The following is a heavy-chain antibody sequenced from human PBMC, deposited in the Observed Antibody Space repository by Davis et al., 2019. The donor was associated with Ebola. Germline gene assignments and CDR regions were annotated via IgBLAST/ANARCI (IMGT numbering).Heavy chain of an antibody. Sequence: GESLKISCAASGFTFSSYRMIWVRQAPGKGLEWVSSISSGSSYIYYADSVRGRFTISRDNAKNTLYLQMNSLRVEDTAVYFCARGGAVAPDWGPGTLVTVSS. D-gene: IGHD4-23*01. CDR1: GFTFSSYR. CDR3: ARGGAVAPD. V-gene: IGHV3-21*01. J-gene: IGHJ4*02. CDR2: ISSGSSYI.